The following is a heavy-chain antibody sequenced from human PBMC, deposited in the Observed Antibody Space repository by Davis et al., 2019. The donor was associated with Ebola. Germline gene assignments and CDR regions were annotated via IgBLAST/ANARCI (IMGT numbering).Heavy chain of an antibody. CDR1: GYTFTSYD. V-gene: IGHV1-18*01. J-gene: IGHJ4*02. Sequence: ASVKVSCKASGYTFTSYDINWVRQATGQGLEWMGWISAYNGNTNYAQKLQGRVTMTTDTSTSTAYMELRSLRSDDTAVYYCARAGYGGNPPDYWGQGTLVTVSS. D-gene: IGHD4-23*01. CDR3: ARAGYGGNPPDY. CDR2: ISAYNGNT.